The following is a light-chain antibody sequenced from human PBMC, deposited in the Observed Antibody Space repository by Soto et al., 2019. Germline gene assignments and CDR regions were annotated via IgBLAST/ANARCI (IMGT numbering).Light chain of an antibody. CDR1: TSNIAYNF. CDR2: EIN. CDR3: GTWDNSLSVVV. V-gene: IGLV1-51*01. J-gene: IGLJ3*02. Sequence: QSVLTQPPSVSAAPGQMVTISCSGSTSNIAYNFVSWYQQLPGTAPKLLIYEINKRPSGISDRFSASKSGTSAILAITGLQTGDEAHYFCGTWDNSLSVVVFGGGTKLTVL.